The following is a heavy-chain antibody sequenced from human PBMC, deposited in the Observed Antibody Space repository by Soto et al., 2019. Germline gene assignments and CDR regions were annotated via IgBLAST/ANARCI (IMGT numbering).Heavy chain of an antibody. CDR3: AKESIAARLWAKDWYFDL. CDR2: ISYDGSNK. V-gene: IGHV3-30*18. J-gene: IGHJ2*01. D-gene: IGHD6-6*01. CDR1: GFTFSSYG. Sequence: GGSLRLSCAASGFTFSSYGMHWVRQAPGKGLEWVAVISYDGSNKYYADSVKGRFTISRDNSKNTLYLQMNSLRAEDTAVYYCAKESIAARLWAKDWYFDLWGRGTLVTVSS.